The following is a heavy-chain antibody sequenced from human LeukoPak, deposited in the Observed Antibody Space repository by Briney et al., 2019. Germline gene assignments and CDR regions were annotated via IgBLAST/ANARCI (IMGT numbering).Heavy chain of an antibody. V-gene: IGHV3-53*01. J-gene: IGHJ4*02. D-gene: IGHD4-17*01. CDR2: IYSGGST. CDR1: GFTVSSNH. Sequence: PGGSLRLSCAASGFTVSSNHMSWVRQAPGKGLEWVSVIYSGGSTYYADSVKGRFTISRDNSKNTLYLQMNSLRAEDTAVYYCVRGDYGDYTLFDYLGQGTLVTVSS. CDR3: VRGDYGDYTLFDY.